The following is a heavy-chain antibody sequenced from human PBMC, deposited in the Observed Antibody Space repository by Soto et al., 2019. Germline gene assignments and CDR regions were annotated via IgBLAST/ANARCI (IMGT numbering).Heavy chain of an antibody. CDR2: INSDGSST. J-gene: IGHJ4*02. CDR1: GFTFSSYW. V-gene: IGHV3-74*01. CDR3: ARPRPYCGGDCPDS. Sequence: EVQLVESGGGLVQPGGSLRLSCAASGFTFSSYWMHWVRQAPGKGLVWVSRINSDGSSTSYADSVKGRYTISRDKAKNTLYLQMNSLIAEDTAVYYCARPRPYCGGDCPDSWGQGTLVTVSS. D-gene: IGHD2-21*02.